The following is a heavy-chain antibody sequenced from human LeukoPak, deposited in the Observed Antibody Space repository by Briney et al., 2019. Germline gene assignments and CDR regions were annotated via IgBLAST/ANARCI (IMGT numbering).Heavy chain of an antibody. CDR3: ARLPAATDP. D-gene: IGHD2-2*01. CDR1: GYTFTDFY. V-gene: IGHV1-2*02. J-gene: IGHJ5*02. Sequence: ASVKVSCKASGYTFTDFYIQWVRQAPGQGLEWMGWINPNSGGTNYAQKFQGRVTMTRDTSISTAYMELRSLRSDDTAVYYCARLPAATDPWGQGTLVTVSS. CDR2: INPNSGGT.